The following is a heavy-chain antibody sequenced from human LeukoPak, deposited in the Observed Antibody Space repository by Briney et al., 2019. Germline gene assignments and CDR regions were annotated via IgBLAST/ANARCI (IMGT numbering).Heavy chain of an antibody. CDR3: ARGSSSWSHEFDP. V-gene: IGHV4-39*01. Sequence: PSETLSLTCTVSGGSISSNSYYWGWIRQPPGKGLEWIGSIYYSGSTYYNPSLKSRVTISVDTSKNQFSLKLSSVTAADTAVYYCARGSSSWSHEFDPWGQGTLVTVSS. CDR2: IYYSGST. CDR1: GGSISSNSYY. D-gene: IGHD6-13*01. J-gene: IGHJ5*02.